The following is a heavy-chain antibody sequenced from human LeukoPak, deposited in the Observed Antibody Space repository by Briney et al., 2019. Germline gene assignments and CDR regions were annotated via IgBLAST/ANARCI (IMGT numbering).Heavy chain of an antibody. D-gene: IGHD6-19*01. V-gene: IGHV4-39*07. CDR2: IYYSGST. J-gene: IGHJ4*02. Sequence: SETLSLTCTVSGGSISSSSYYWGWIRQPPGKGLEWIGSIYYSGSTYYSPSLKSRVTISVDTSKNQFSLKLSSVTAADTAVYYCARGDSSGLFDYWGQGTLVTVSS. CDR3: ARGDSSGLFDY. CDR1: GGSISSSSYY.